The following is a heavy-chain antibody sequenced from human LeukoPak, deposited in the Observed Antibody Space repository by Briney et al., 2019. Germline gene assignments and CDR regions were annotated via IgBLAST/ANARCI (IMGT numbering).Heavy chain of an antibody. J-gene: IGHJ4*02. CDR3: AKDQATVVTPYYFDY. CDR2: IRYDGSNK. V-gene: IGHV3-30*02. D-gene: IGHD4-23*01. Sequence: PGGSLRLSCAASGFTFSSYGMHWVRQAPGKGLEWVAFIRYDGSNKYYADSVKGRFTISRDNSKNTLYLQMNSLRAEDTAVYYCAKDQATVVTPYYFDYWGQGTLVTVSS. CDR1: GFTFSSYG.